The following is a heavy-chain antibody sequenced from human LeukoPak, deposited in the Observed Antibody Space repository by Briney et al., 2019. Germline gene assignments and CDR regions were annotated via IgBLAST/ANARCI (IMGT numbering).Heavy chain of an antibody. CDR3: VKEGNFFLDS. CDR1: GFRFSTFG. CDR2: TRFDESGK. V-gene: IGHV3-30*02. D-gene: IGHD1-7*01. Sequence: GGSLRLSCAASGFRFSTFGFHWVRQAPGKGLEWVAFTRFDESGKFYVVSVKGRFTISKDNSKNTLFLQMDSLRVEDTAVYYCVKEGNFFLDSRGQGTLVTVSS. J-gene: IGHJ4*02.